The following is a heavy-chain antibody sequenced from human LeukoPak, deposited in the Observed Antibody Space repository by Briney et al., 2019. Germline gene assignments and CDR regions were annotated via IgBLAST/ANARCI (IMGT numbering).Heavy chain of an antibody. D-gene: IGHD4-17*01. CDR2: IVVGSGNT. CDR1: GFTFTSSA. Sequence: EASVKVSCKASGFTFTSSAVQWVRQARGQRLEWIGWIVVGSGNTNYAQKFQERVTITRDMSTSTAYVELSSLRSEDTAVYYCAAGGTDGDYSDYNWFDPWGQGTLVTVSS. V-gene: IGHV1-58*01. J-gene: IGHJ5*02. CDR3: AAGGTDGDYSDYNWFDP.